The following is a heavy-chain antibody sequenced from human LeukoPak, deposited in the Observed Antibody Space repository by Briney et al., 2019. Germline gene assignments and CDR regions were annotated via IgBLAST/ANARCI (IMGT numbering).Heavy chain of an antibody. V-gene: IGHV3-30*04. J-gene: IGHJ1*01. CDR1: GFTFCSYA. CDR2: ISYDGSNK. CDR3: AREGGNYYAEYFQH. D-gene: IGHD3-10*01. Sequence: GRSLRLSCAACGFTFCSYAMHWVRQAPGKGLKWVAVISYDGSNKYYADSVKGRFTISRDNSKNTLYLQMNSLRAEDTAVYYCAREGGNYYAEYFQHWGQGTLVTVSS.